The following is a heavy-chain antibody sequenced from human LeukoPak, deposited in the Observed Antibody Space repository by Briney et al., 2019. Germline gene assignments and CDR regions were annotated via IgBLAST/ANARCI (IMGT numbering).Heavy chain of an antibody. V-gene: IGHV4-30-2*02. D-gene: IGHD1-1*01. CDR2: IYHSGST. Sequence: SETLSLTCTVSGGSISSGGYYWSWIRQPPGKGLEWIGYIYHSGSTYYNPSLKSRVTISVDRSKNQFSLKLSSVTAADTAVYYCARRGYSDAFDIWGQGTMVTVSS. CDR1: GGSISSGGYY. CDR3: ARRGYSDAFDI. J-gene: IGHJ3*02.